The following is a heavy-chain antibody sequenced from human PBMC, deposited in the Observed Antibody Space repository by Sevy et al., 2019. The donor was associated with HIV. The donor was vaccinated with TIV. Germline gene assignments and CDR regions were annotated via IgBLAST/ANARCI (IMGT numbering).Heavy chain of an antibody. Sequence: GGSLRLSCAASGFTFSSYSLSSYSMNWVRQAPGKGLEWVSSISSGSSYIFYVDSVKGRFTISRDNAKNSLYLQMNSLRAEDTAVYYCARDRGVGTSSYGMDVWGQGTTVTVSS. J-gene: IGHJ6*02. D-gene: IGHD1-26*01. CDR3: ARDRGVGTSSYGMDV. V-gene: IGHV3-21*01. CDR2: ISSGSSYI. CDR1: GFTFSSYSLSSYS.